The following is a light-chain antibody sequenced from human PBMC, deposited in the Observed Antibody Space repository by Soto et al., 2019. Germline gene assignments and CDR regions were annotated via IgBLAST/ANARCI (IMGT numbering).Light chain of an antibody. CDR3: QQRGDWPPIT. Sequence: EIVMTQSPATLSVSPGERATLSCRASQSVSSDLAWYHQKPGQAPRLLIYGASTRATGIPARFSGSGSGTEFTLTINSLEPEDFAVYYCQQRGDWPPITFGQGTRLEIK. J-gene: IGKJ5*01. CDR1: QSVSSD. CDR2: GAS. V-gene: IGKV3-11*01.